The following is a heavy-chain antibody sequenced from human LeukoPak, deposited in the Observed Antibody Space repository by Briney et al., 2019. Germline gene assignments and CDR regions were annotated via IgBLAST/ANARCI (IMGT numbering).Heavy chain of an antibody. CDR1: GYTFTSYY. V-gene: IGHV1-8*01. J-gene: IGHJ4*02. D-gene: IGHD2-15*01. CDR2: MNPHSGDA. CDR3: ARVCSGGSCLDY. Sequence: GASVKVSCKTPGYTFTSYYINWVRQATGQGLEWMGWMNPHSGDADYAQNFQGRVTRTRSTSITTAYMELSSLTSEDTAVYYCARVCSGGSCLDYWGQGTLVTVYS.